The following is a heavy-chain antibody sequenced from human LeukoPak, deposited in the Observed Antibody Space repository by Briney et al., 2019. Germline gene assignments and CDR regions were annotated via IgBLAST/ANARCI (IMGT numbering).Heavy chain of an antibody. CDR3: AGGGYCGRASCFAPLFDF. J-gene: IGHJ4*02. Sequence: TSETLSLTCTVSGGSISRYYWSWIRQSPGRGLELIAYIYYSGTTYYNPSLKSRVTISVDTSKSQFSLKLNSVTAADTALYYCAGGGYCGRASCFAPLFDFWGQGALVTVSS. D-gene: IGHD2-2*01. V-gene: IGHV4-59*01. CDR1: GGSISRYY. CDR2: IYYSGTT.